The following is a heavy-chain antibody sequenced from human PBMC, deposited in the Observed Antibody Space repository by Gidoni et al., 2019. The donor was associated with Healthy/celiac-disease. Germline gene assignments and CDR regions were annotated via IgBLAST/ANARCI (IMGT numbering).Heavy chain of an antibody. D-gene: IGHD7-27*01. V-gene: IGHV3-33*01. CDR3: AREPWGSSYYYGMDV. CDR2: IWYDGSNK. Sequence: APGKGLEWVAVIWYDGSNKYYADSVKGRFTSSRDNSKNTLYLQMNSLRAEDTAVYYCAREPWGSSYYYGMDVWGQGTTVTVSS. J-gene: IGHJ6*02.